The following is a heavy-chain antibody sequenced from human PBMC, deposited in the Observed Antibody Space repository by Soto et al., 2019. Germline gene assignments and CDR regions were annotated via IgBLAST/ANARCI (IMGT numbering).Heavy chain of an antibody. J-gene: IGHJ4*02. V-gene: IGHV3-9*01. CDR1: GFTFDDSA. D-gene: IGHD7-27*01. CDR3: AKETQSNLGTGGFDS. CDR2: ISWNSGSI. Sequence: EVQLVESGGGLVQPGRSLRLSCAASGFTFDDSAMHWVRQAPGKGLEWVSGISWNSGSIDYADSVKGRFTISRDNAKKSLYLQVNSLRVEDTAVYYCAKETQSNLGTGGFDSWGQGTLVTVSS.